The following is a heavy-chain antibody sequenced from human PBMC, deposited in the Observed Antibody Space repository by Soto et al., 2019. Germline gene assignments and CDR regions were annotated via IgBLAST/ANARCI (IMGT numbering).Heavy chain of an antibody. V-gene: IGHV1-46*01. CDR3: ARGGATIFGVIDS. J-gene: IGHJ4*02. Sequence: ASVKVSCKASGYSFFSYYIHRVRQAPGQGLEWMGRFLASGGNTDYAQRFRGRVSMTRDTSTTNTVSLELTSLTSDDTAVYYCARGGATIFGVIDSWGQGTRVTVSS. D-gene: IGHD3-3*02. CDR2: FLASGGNT. CDR1: GYSFFSYY.